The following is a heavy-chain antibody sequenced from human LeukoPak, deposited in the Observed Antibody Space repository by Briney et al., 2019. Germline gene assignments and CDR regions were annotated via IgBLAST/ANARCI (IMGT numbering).Heavy chain of an antibody. CDR3: AKSSQWELPLEDY. CDR2: ISYDGSNK. J-gene: IGHJ4*02. CDR1: GFTFSSYG. V-gene: IGHV3-30*18. Sequence: GGSLRLSRAASGFTFSSYGMHWVRQAPGKGLEWVAVISYDGSNKYYADSVKGRFTISRDNSKNTLYLQMNSLRAEDTAVYYCAKSSQWELPLEDYWGQGTLVTVSS. D-gene: IGHD1-26*01.